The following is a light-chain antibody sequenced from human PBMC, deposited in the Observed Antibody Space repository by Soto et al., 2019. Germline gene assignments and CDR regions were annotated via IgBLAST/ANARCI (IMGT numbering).Light chain of an antibody. V-gene: IGLV2-23*02. CDR3: CSYAGSSTLV. CDR1: SSDVGSYNL. J-gene: IGLJ2*01. Sequence: QSALTQPASVSGSPGQSITISCTGTSSDVGSYNLVSWYQQHTGKAPKLMIYEVSKRPSGVSNRFSGSKSGNTASLTISGLQAEDGADYYCCSYAGSSTLVFGGGTKLTVL. CDR2: EVS.